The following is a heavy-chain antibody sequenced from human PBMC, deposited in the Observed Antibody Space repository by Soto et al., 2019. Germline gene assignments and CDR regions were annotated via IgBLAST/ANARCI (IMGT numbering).Heavy chain of an antibody. Sequence: QVQLVESGGGVVQPGRSLRLSCAASGFTFSSYGMHWVRQAPGKGLEWVAVIWYDGSNKYYADSVKGRFTISRDNSKNTLYLQMNSLRAEDTAVYYCARDSGSYNWNDGGWDMGYYYYGMDVWGQGTTVTVSS. J-gene: IGHJ6*02. CDR3: ARDSGSYNWNDGGWDMGYYYYGMDV. V-gene: IGHV3-33*01. CDR2: IWYDGSNK. D-gene: IGHD1-1*01. CDR1: GFTFSSYG.